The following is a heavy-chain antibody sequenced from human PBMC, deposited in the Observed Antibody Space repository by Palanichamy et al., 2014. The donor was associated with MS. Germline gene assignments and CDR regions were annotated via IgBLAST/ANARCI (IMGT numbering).Heavy chain of an antibody. V-gene: IGHV4-30-4*01. J-gene: IGHJ4*02. D-gene: IGHD6-25*01. CDR2: IYYSGSTY. CDR3: ARDLLAAATSGSPFGS. CDR1: GGSITSGDYY. Sequence: QVQLQESGPGLVKPSQTLSLTCTVSGGSITSGDYYWNWIRQTPGKGLEWIGYIYYSGSTYYYNPSLKSRVTISIDTSKSQFSLKLSSVTAADTAVYYCARDLLAAATSGSPFGSWGLGTLVTVSS.